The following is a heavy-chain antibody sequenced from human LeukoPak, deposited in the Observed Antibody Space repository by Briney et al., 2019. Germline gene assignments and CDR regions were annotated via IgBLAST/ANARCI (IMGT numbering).Heavy chain of an antibody. J-gene: IGHJ4*02. D-gene: IGHD3-10*01. CDR2: INSDGSST. CDR3: ASSSFGAPLDY. Sequence: GGSLRLSCAASGFTFSSYWMHWVRHAPGKGLVWVSRINSDGSSTSYADSVKGRFTISRDNAKNTLYLQMNSLRAEDTAVYYCASSSFGAPLDYWGQGTLVTVSS. CDR1: GFTFSSYW. V-gene: IGHV3-74*01.